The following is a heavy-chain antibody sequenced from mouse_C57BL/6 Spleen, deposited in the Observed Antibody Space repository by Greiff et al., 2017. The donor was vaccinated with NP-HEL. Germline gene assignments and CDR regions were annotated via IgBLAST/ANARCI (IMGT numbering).Heavy chain of an antibody. J-gene: IGHJ4*01. Sequence: QVQLKQPGAELVRPGSSVKLSCKASGYTFTSYWMHWVKQRPIQGLEWIGNIDPSDSETHYNQKFKDKATLTVDKSSSTAYMQLSSLTSEDSAVYYCSVWDYAMDYWGQGTSVTVSS. CDR2: IDPSDSET. D-gene: IGHD2-10*02. V-gene: IGHV1-52*01. CDR1: GYTFTSYW. CDR3: SVWDYAMDY.